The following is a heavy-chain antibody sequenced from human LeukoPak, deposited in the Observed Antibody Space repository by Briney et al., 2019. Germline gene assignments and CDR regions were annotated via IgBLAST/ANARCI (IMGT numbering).Heavy chain of an antibody. V-gene: IGHV1-46*04. CDR3: ARAHYASSNIKVPFDV. D-gene: IGHD3-22*01. CDR2: IDPSAGST. CDR1: GYTFTNYY. J-gene: IGHJ6*04. Sequence: GASVKVSCKASGYTFTNYYMHWVRQAPGQGLEWMGVIDPSAGSTTYAQKLQGRVTMTRDTATSTVYMELSSLRSEDTAVYYYARAHYASSNIKVPFDVWGKGTTVTVSS.